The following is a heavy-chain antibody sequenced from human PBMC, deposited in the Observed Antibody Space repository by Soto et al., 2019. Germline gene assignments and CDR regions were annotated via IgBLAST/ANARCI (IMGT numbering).Heavy chain of an antibody. D-gene: IGHD1-26*01. J-gene: IGHJ6*02. CDR3: AKSGVGATTDYFYYGMDV. Sequence: PGGSLRLSCIASGFTFSSHGMHWVRQAPGKGLEWVAVIWFDGSNKYYADSVKGRFTVSRDNSKNTLYLQMNSLRAEDTAVYYCAKSGVGATTDYFYYGMDVWGQGTTVTVSS. CDR2: IWFDGSNK. CDR1: GFTFSSHG. V-gene: IGHV3-33*06.